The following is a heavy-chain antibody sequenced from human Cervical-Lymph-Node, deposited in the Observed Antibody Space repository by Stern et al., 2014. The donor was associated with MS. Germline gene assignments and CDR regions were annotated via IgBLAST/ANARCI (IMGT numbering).Heavy chain of an antibody. CDR3: ARGELKEGLVRGMDV. D-gene: IGHD1-26*01. J-gene: IGHJ6*02. V-gene: IGHV1-69*01. CDR2: IIPIFGTP. CDR1: GGTFSSYA. Sequence: QVQLVPSGAEVKKPGSSVKVSCKASGGTFSSYAISWVRQAPGHGLEWMGGIIPIFGTPNYAQKFQGRFTITADESTSTAYMDLSSLRSEDTAVYYCARGELKEGLVRGMDVWGQGTTVTVSS.